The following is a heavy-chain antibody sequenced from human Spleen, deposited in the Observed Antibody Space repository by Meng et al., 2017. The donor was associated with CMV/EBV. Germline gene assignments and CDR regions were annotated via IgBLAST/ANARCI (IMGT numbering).Heavy chain of an antibody. CDR2: IYHSGST. V-gene: IGHV4-39*01. CDR3: AIQRVSYYYFHY. CDR1: GDSIISSSSYY. D-gene: IGHD3-10*01. Sequence: SETLSLTCTVSGDSIISSSSYYWGWIRQPPGKGLEWIGSIYHSGSTYYNPSLKSRVTISVDTSKNQFSLKLSSVTAADTAVYYCAIQRVSYYYFHYWGQGTLVTVSS. J-gene: IGHJ4*02.